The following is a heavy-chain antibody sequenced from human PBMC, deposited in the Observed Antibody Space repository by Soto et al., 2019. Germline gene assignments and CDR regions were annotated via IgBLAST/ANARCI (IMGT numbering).Heavy chain of an antibody. J-gene: IGHJ4*02. CDR1: GGSISSSNW. CDR2: IYHSGNT. D-gene: IGHD3-10*01. Sequence: QVQLQESGPGLVKPSGTLSLTCAVSGGSISSSNWWSWVRQPPGKGLEWIGEIYHSGNTNYNPSRKSRGTMAVDKVRNQFSLKLCSVTAADTAVYYCARRWGEGRVDYCGQGTLVTVSS. CDR3: ARRWGEGRVDY. V-gene: IGHV4-4*02.